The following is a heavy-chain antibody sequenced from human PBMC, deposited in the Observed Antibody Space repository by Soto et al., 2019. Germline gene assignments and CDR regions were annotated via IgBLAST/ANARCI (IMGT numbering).Heavy chain of an antibody. Sequence: QVQLVQSGAEVKKPGASVRISCTASGYTFTHHDVNWVRQAPGQGPEWMGWRNPNSGETGYAKIFQGRVKMTRDTSISTAYMEVSSLGSGDTAMYFCARGIVGGSTRAFDLWGQGTKVTVSS. CDR1: GYTFTHHD. D-gene: IGHD1-26*01. J-gene: IGHJ3*01. V-gene: IGHV1-8*01. CDR3: ARGIVGGSTRAFDL. CDR2: RNPNSGET.